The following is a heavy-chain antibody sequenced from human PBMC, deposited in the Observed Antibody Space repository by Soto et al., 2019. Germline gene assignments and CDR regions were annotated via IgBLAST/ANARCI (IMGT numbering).Heavy chain of an antibody. Sequence: QVQLVESGGGVVQPGRSLRLSCAASGFTFSSYAMHWVRQAPGKGLEWVAVISYDGSNKYYADSVKGRFTISRDTSKNALYLQMNSLRAEDTAVYYCARDYGGRDTAMVTGDYWGQGTLVTVSS. CDR1: GFTFSSYA. V-gene: IGHV3-30-3*01. CDR2: ISYDGSNK. J-gene: IGHJ4*02. CDR3: ARDYGGRDTAMVTGDY. D-gene: IGHD5-18*01.